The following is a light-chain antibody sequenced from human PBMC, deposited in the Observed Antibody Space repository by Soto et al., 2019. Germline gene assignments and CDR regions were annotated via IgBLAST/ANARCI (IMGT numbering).Light chain of an antibody. CDR1: QDISSY. CDR3: QQGYSSQLT. V-gene: IGKV1-39*01. CDR2: ATF. Sequence: DIQMTQSPSSLSASVGDRVSITCRASQDISSYLNWYQQKPGNAPDLLIYATFHLQFGGPPRFSAGGYGTDFTLPISSLQPEDFANYYCQQGYSSQLTSGQGTKGEIK. J-gene: IGKJ1*01.